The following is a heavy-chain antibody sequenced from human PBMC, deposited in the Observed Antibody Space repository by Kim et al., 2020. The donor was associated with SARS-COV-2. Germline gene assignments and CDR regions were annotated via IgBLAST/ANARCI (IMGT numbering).Heavy chain of an antibody. Sequence: GGSLRLSCAASGFTFSSYAMHWVRQAPGKGLEWVAVISYDGSNKYYADSVKGRFTISRDNSKNTLYLQMNSLRAEDTAVYYCARDQGQQLVFSGFDYWGQGTLVTVSS. CDR1: GFTFSSYA. CDR2: ISYDGSNK. D-gene: IGHD6-6*01. J-gene: IGHJ4*02. CDR3: ARDQGQQLVFSGFDY. V-gene: IGHV3-30*04.